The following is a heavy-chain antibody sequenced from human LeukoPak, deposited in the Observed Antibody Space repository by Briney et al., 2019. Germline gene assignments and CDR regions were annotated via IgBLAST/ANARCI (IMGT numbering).Heavy chain of an antibody. CDR1: GYTFTGYY. CDR3: ARVRFPGAIFGVVNYGMDV. Sequence: ASVKVSCKASGYTFTGYYIHWVRQAPGQGLEWMGWINPNSGGTNYAQKFQGRVTMTRDTSISTAYMELSRLRSDDTAVYYCARVRFPGAIFGVVNYGMDVWGQGTTVTVSS. D-gene: IGHD3-3*01. CDR2: INPNSGGT. J-gene: IGHJ6*02. V-gene: IGHV1-2*02.